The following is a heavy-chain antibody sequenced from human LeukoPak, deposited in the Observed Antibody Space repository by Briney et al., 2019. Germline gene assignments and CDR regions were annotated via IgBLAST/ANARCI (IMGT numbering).Heavy chain of an antibody. CDR1: GFTFSNDW. V-gene: IGHV3-7*04. J-gene: IGHJ4*02. CDR3: ARGITMAN. Sequence: PGGSLRLSCAASGFTFSNDWMTWVRQAPGKGLEWVANIKQDGSERDYVDSVKGRFTISRDDAKNSLYLQMNSLRAEDTAVYYCARGITMANWGQGTLVTVSS. CDR2: IKQDGSER. D-gene: IGHD3-10*01.